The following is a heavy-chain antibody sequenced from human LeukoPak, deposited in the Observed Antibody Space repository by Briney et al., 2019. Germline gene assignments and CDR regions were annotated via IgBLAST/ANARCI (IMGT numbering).Heavy chain of an antibody. J-gene: IGHJ5*02. Sequence: SETLSLTCTVSGGSISSYYWSWIRQPPGKGLEWIGYIYYSGSTNYNPSLKSRVTISVDTSKNQFSLKLSSVTAADTAVYYCARHLTWGWFDPWGQGTLVTVSS. CDR2: IYYSGST. CDR3: ARHLTWGWFDP. CDR1: GGSISSYY. D-gene: IGHD7-27*01. V-gene: IGHV4-59*08.